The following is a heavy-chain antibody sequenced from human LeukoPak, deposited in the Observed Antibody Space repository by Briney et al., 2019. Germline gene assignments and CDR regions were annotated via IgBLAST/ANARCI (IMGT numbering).Heavy chain of an antibody. CDR2: INPNSGGT. J-gene: IGHJ4*02. CDR3: ARSPVVVVAASYY. D-gene: IGHD2-15*01. V-gene: IGHV1-2*02. CDR1: GYTFTGYY. Sequence: ASVKVSCKASGYTFTGYYMHWVRQAPGQGLEWMGWINPNSGGTNYAQKFQGRVTMTRDTSISTACMELSRLRSDDTAVYYCARSPVVVVAASYYWGQGTLVTVSS.